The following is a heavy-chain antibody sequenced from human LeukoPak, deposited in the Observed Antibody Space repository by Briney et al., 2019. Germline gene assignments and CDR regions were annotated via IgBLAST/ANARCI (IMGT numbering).Heavy chain of an antibody. CDR3: AREDCSAGTCYVFDY. V-gene: IGHV4-34*01. CDR1: GESFSGYY. CDR2: INHSGST. Sequence: SGTLSLTCAVYGESFSGYYWSWIRQPPGKGLEWIGEINHSGSTNYNPSLKSRVTMSVDTSKNQFSLKLNSVTAADTAYYYCAREDCSAGTCYVFDYWGQGTLVTVSS. D-gene: IGHD2-15*01. J-gene: IGHJ4*02.